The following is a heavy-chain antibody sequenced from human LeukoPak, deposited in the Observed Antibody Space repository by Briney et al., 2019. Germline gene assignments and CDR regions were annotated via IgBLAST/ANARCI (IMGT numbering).Heavy chain of an antibody. Sequence: PGGSLRLSCAASGFTFSSYGMSWVRQAPGKGLEWVSAISGSGGSTYYADSVKGRFTVSRDNSKNTLYLQMNSLRAEDTAVYYCAKDSAYYYDSSGYQSFDYWGQGTLVTVSS. J-gene: IGHJ4*02. CDR1: GFTFSSYG. V-gene: IGHV3-23*01. CDR3: AKDSAYYYDSSGYQSFDY. CDR2: ISGSGGST. D-gene: IGHD3-22*01.